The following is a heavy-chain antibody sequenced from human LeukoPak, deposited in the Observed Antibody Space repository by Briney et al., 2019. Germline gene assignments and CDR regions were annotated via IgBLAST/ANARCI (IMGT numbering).Heavy chain of an antibody. CDR2: IIPIFGTA. J-gene: IGHJ4*02. CDR3: ARVLDYDFWSGSSD. CDR1: GGTFSSYA. D-gene: IGHD3-3*01. V-gene: IGHV1-69*01. Sequence: SVKVSCXASGGTFSSYAISWVRQARGQGLEWMAGIIPIFGTANYAQKFQGRVTITADESTSTAYMELSSLRSEDTAVYYCARVLDYDFWSGSSDWGQGTLVTVSS.